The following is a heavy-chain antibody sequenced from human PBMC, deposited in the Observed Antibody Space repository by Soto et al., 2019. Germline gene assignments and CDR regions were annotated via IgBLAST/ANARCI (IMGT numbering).Heavy chain of an antibody. CDR2: IKQDGSEK. CDR3: ARDGYCSGGSCYPTDY. Sequence: GGSLRLSCAASGFTFSSYWMSWVRQAPGKGLEWGANIKQDGSEKYYVDSVKGRFTISRENAKNSLYLQMNSLRAEDTAVYYCARDGYCSGGSCYPTDYWGQGTLVTVSS. V-gene: IGHV3-7*03. J-gene: IGHJ4*02. CDR1: GFTFSSYW. D-gene: IGHD2-15*01.